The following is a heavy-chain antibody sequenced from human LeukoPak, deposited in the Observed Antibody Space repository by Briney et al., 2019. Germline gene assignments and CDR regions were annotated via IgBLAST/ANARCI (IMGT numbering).Heavy chain of an antibody. Sequence: GGSLRLSCAASGFTFSSYAMHWVRQAPGKGLEWVSYISSSGSTIYYADSVKGRFTISRDNAKNSLYLQMNSLRAEDTAVYYCARSHGVVVAATPYWGQGTLVTVSS. J-gene: IGHJ4*02. CDR1: GFTFSSYA. D-gene: IGHD2-15*01. CDR2: ISSSGSTI. CDR3: ARSHGVVVAATPY. V-gene: IGHV3-48*04.